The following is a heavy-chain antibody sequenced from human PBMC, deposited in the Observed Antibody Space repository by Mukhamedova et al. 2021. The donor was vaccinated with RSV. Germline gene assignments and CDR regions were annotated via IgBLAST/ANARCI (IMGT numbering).Heavy chain of an antibody. J-gene: IGHJ4*02. V-gene: IGHV1-46*01. D-gene: IGHD3-10*01. Sequence: YMHWVRQAPGQGLEWMGVINPSGGSRSSAQKFQGRLTLTRDTSTNTVYMELSSLRSEDTAVYYCGSGSFMSGFDYWGPGTLVTVS. CDR2: INPSGGSR. CDR1: Y. CDR3: GSGSFMSGFDY.